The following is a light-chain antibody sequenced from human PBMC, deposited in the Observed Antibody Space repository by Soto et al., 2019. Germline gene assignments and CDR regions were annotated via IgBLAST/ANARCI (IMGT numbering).Light chain of an antibody. CDR3: HQYGSAPFT. V-gene: IGKV3-20*01. CDR2: GAF. Sequence: EIVLTQSPGTLSLSPGDRATLSCRASQGVSANSLAWYQHKVGQAPRLLIYGAFSRATGIPDRFSGNGSETYFTLTISRLEPEEFAVYFCHQYGSAPFTFGPGTKVDIK. CDR1: QGVSANS. J-gene: IGKJ3*01.